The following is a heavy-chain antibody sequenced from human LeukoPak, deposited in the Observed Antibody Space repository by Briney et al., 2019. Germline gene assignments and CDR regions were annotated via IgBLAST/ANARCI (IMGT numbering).Heavy chain of an antibody. D-gene: IGHD3-3*01. CDR1: GFTFSSYA. CDR3: AKEYDLPHLLAYFDY. J-gene: IGHJ4*02. V-gene: IGHV3-23*01. CDR2: ISGSGGST. Sequence: GGSLRLSCAASGFTFSSYAMSWVRQAPGKGLEWVSAISGSGGSTYYADSVKGRFTISRGNSKNTLYLQMNSLRAEDTAVYYCAKEYDLPHLLAYFDYWGQGTLVTVSS.